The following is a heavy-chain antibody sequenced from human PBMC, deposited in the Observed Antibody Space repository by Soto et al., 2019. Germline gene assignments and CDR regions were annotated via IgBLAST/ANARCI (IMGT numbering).Heavy chain of an antibody. CDR1: GFTFNNYD. CDR3: ARELVEYSNSFNWFDP. CDR2: IGAAGDT. J-gene: IGHJ5*02. D-gene: IGHD6-6*01. V-gene: IGHV3-13*01. Sequence: EVQLVESGGALVQPGGSLRLSCTASGFTFNNYDMHWVRQATGKDLEWLSGIGAAGDTYYPGAVNGRFTISRDNARNSLYLQMNSLSAADTAVYYCARELVEYSNSFNWFDPWGQGALVTVSS.